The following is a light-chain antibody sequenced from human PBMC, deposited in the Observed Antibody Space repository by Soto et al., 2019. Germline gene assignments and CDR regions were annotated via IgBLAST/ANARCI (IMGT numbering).Light chain of an antibody. J-gene: IGLJ1*01. Sequence: QSALTQPASVSGSPGQSITISCTGTSSDVGAYNYVSWYQQYPGKAPKLMIYEVSNRPSGVSNRFSGSKSGNTASLTISGLQVEDEADYFCSSYTRSSTYVFGPGTKVTVL. CDR3: SSYTRSSTYV. V-gene: IGLV2-14*01. CDR2: EVS. CDR1: SSDVGAYNY.